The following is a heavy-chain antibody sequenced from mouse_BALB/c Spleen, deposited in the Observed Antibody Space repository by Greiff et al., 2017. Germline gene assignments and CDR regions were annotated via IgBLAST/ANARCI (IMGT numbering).Heavy chain of an antibody. V-gene: IGHV1-4*02. CDR1: GYTFTSYT. Sequence: VQLQQSAAELARPGASVKMSCKASGYTFTSYTMHWVKQRPGQGLEWIGYINPSSGYTEYNQKFKDKTTLTADKSSSTAYMQLSSLTSEDSAVYYCARSGYDGYEGYYWGQGTTLTVSS. D-gene: IGHD2-3*01. CDR3: ARSGYDGYEGYY. CDR2: INPSSGYT. J-gene: IGHJ2*01.